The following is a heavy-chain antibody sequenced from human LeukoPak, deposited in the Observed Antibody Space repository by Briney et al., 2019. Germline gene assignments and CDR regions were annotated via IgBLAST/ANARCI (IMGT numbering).Heavy chain of an antibody. CDR1: GFTVSSNY. CDR2: IYSGGST. CDR3: ARSGSSGWYGYYFDY. Sequence: SGGSLRLSCAASGFTVSSNYMSWVRQAPGKGLEWVSVIYSGGSTYYADSVKGRFTISRDNSKNTLYLQMNSLRAEDTAVYYCARSGSSGWYGYYFDYWGQETLVTVSS. J-gene: IGHJ4*02. D-gene: IGHD6-19*01. V-gene: IGHV3-53*01.